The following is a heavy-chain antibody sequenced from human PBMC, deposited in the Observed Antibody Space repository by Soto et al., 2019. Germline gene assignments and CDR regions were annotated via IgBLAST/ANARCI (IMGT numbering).Heavy chain of an antibody. CDR3: ARMYDFWSGYHRVLSGMDV. CDR1: GFTFSSYA. J-gene: IGHJ6*02. D-gene: IGHD3-3*01. Sequence: PGGSLRLSCAASGFTFSSYAMHWVRQAPGKGLEWVAVISYDGSNKYYADSVKGRFTISRDNSKNTLYLQMNSLRAEDTAVYYCARMYDFWSGYHRVLSGMDVWGQGTTVTVSS. V-gene: IGHV3-30-3*01. CDR2: ISYDGSNK.